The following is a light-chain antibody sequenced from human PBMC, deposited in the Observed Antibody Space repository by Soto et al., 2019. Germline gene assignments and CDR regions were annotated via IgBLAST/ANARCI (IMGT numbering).Light chain of an antibody. CDR3: QQTYSTHPIT. CDR1: QSINNY. J-gene: IGKJ5*01. Sequence: DIQMTQSPSSLSASVGDRITITCRASQSINNYLNWYQQKPGRAPNLLIYAASSLRSGVPSRFSGSGSGTDFTLTISSLQPEDFATYYCQQTYSTHPITFGQGTRLDIK. CDR2: AAS. V-gene: IGKV1-39*01.